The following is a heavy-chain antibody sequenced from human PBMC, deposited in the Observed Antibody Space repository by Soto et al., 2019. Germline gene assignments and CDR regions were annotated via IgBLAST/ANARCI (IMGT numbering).Heavy chain of an antibody. CDR3: ARDSGAVAADEGCFDY. Sequence: GGSLRLSCAASGFTFSSYWMSWVRQAPGKGLEWVANIKQDGSEKYYVDSVKGRFTISRDNAKNSLYLQMNSLRAEDTAVYYCARDSGAVAADEGCFDYWGQGTLVTVSS. J-gene: IGHJ4*02. V-gene: IGHV3-7*01. CDR2: IKQDGSEK. D-gene: IGHD6-19*01. CDR1: GFTFSSYW.